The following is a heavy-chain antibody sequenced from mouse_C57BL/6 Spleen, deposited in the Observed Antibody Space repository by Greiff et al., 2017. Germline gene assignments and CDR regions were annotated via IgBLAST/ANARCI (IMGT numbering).Heavy chain of an antibody. CDR1: GYTFTSYW. CDR3: ARQGFNYYEV. J-gene: IGHJ1*03. CDR2: IYPGSGST. Sequence: VQLQQSGAELVKPGASVKMSCKASGYTFTSYWITWVKQRPGQGLEWIGDIYPGSGSTNYNEKFKSKATLTVDTSSSTAYMQLSSLTSEDAAVYYCARQGFNYYEVWGTGTTVTVSS. V-gene: IGHV1-55*01.